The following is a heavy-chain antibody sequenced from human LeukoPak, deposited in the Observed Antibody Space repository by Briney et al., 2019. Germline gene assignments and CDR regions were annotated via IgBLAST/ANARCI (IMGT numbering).Heavy chain of an antibody. CDR2: IYYSGST. CDR3: ARHRGPGYPGAFDI. CDR1: GYSISSGYY. V-gene: IGHV4-38-2*02. D-gene: IGHD6-13*01. J-gene: IGHJ3*02. Sequence: SETLSLTCTVFGYSISSGYYWGWIRQPPGKGLEWIGYIYYSGSTNYNPSLKSRVTISVDTSKNQFSLKLSSVTAADTAVYYCARHRGPGYPGAFDIWGQGTMVTVSS.